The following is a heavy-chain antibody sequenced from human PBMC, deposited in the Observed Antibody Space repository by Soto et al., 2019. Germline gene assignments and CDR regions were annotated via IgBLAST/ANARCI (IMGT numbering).Heavy chain of an antibody. J-gene: IGHJ4*02. CDR2: ISGSFGSP. CDR3: ASRSATVLSLTY. D-gene: IGHD2-8*01. Sequence: GALRPSWVASGFSFCSYGMNWVRQAPGKGLEWVTTISGSFGSPYYADSVQGRFTVSRDNSKNTLYLQMNSLRAEDTAVYYCASRSATVLSLTYWGPGTQVTVSS. CDR1: GFSFCSYG. V-gene: IGHV3-23*01.